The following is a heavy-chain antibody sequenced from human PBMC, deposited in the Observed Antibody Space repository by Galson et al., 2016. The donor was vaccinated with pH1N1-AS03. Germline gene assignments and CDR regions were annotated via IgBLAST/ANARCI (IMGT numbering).Heavy chain of an antibody. CDR3: AKDKSYGDYPSWFDP. Sequence: SLRLSCAASGFTFSSYAMSWVRQAPGKGLEWVSAISGRGDSTYYADSVKGRSTISRDNSKNTLYLQMNSLRAEDTAVCYCAKDKSYGDYPSWFDPWGQGTLVTVSS. D-gene: IGHD4-17*01. CDR2: ISGRGDST. V-gene: IGHV3-23*01. J-gene: IGHJ5*02. CDR1: GFTFSSYA.